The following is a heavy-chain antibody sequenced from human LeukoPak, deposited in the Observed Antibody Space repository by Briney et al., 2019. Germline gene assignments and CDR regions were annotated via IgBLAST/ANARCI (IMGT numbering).Heavy chain of an antibody. Sequence: GGSLRLSCAASGFTFVTSSMSWVRQAPGKGLEWVSSITDSGGNTFYADSVKGRFTVSRDNSKNTLYLQMTSLRAGDTAIYYCARERSTGFDDWGQGSLVTVSS. J-gene: IGHJ4*02. D-gene: IGHD7-27*01. CDR1: GFTFVTSS. CDR2: ITDSGGNT. CDR3: ARERSTGFDD. V-gene: IGHV3-23*01.